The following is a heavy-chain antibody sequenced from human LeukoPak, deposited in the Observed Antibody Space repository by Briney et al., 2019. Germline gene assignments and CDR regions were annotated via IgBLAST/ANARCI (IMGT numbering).Heavy chain of an antibody. CDR3: ARVDGGGSYYGAFDI. Sequence: SETLSLTCTVSGGPISSYYWSWIRQPPGKGLEWIGYIYYSGSTNYNPSLKSRVTISVDTSKNQFSLKLSSVTAADTAVYYCARVDGGGSYYGAFDIWGQGTMVTVSS. D-gene: IGHD1-26*01. J-gene: IGHJ3*02. CDR2: IYYSGST. CDR1: GGPISSYY. V-gene: IGHV4-59*01.